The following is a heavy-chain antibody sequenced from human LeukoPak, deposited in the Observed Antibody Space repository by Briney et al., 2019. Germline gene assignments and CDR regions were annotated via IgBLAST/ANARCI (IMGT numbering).Heavy chain of an antibody. D-gene: IGHD3-10*01. V-gene: IGHV1-18*01. CDR3: ARDPPLFSGNGFDY. CDR1: GYTFTSYG. J-gene: IGHJ4*02. Sequence: GASVKVSCKASGYTFTSYGISWVQQAPGQGLEWMGWISAYNGNTNYAQKLQGRVTMTTDTSTSTAYMELRSLRSDDTAVYYCARDPPLFSGNGFDYWGQGTLVTVSS. CDR2: ISAYNGNT.